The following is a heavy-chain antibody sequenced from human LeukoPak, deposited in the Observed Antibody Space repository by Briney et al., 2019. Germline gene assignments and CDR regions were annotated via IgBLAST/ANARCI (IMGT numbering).Heavy chain of an antibody. CDR3: ARTYYYDSRGSEPFDI. D-gene: IGHD3-22*01. J-gene: IGHJ3*02. V-gene: IGHV3-20*01. Sequence: PGGSLRLSCAASGFTFDDYGMSWVRQAPGKGLEWVSGINWNGGSTGYADSVKGRFTISRDNAKNSLYLQMNSLRAEDTALYHCARTYYYDSRGSEPFDIWGQGTMVTVSS. CDR2: INWNGGST. CDR1: GFTFDDYG.